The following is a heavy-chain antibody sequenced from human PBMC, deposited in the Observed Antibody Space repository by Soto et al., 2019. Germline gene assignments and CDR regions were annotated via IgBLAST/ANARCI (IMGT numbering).Heavy chain of an antibody. CDR2: IYYSGST. V-gene: IGHV4-59*01. J-gene: IGHJ4*02. Sequence: SETLSLTCTVSGGSISSYYWSWIRQPPGKGLEWIGYIYYSGSTNYNPSLKSRVTISVDTSKNQFSLKLSSVTAADTAVYYCASSLVRATYYFDYWGQGTLVTVSS. CDR3: ASSLVRATYYFDY. D-gene: IGHD6-13*01. CDR1: GGSISSYY.